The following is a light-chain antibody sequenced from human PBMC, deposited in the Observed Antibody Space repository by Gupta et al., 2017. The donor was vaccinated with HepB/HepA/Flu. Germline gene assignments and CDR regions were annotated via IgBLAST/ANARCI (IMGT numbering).Light chain of an antibody. V-gene: IGKV1-39*01. CDR2: SSA. CDR1: QSIREY. CDR3: QQSYRAPPFT. Sequence: DIQLTHCPYSLSASVGDRVTITCAARQSIREYLNWYQQKQGQAPKLLIYSSASLQRGVPPRFSGGGGGTDVSLTISGRQPEEVGTYYCQQSYRAPPFTFGPGTKVEIK. J-gene: IGKJ3*01.